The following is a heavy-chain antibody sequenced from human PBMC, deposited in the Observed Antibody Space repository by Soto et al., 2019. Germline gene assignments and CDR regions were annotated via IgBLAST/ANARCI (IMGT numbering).Heavy chain of an antibody. J-gene: IGHJ4*02. CDR1: GGSANGYY. CDR2: IYYSGST. Sequence: NLSLTCAVYGGSANGYYWNWIRQHPGKGLEWIGYIYYSGSTYYNPSLRSRVTISVDTSKHQFSLKLSSVTAADTAVYYCARDSSPTYYYDSSGYSGFGYWGQGTLVIVSS. V-gene: IGHV4-31*11. CDR3: ARDSSPTYYYDSSGYSGFGY. D-gene: IGHD3-22*01.